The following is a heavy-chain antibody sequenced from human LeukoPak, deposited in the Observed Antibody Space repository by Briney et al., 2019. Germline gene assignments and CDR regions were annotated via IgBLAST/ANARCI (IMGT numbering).Heavy chain of an antibody. D-gene: IGHD3-10*01. CDR3: TTENVATMVRGVIITFFYYYGMDV. CDR2: IKSKTDGGTT. J-gene: IGHJ6*02. V-gene: IGHV3-15*01. Sequence: PGGSLRLSCAASGFTFSNAWMSWVRQAPGKGLEWVGRIKSKTDGGTTDYAAPVKGRFTISRDDSKNTLYLQMNSLKTEDTAVYYCTTENVATMVRGVIITFFYYYGMDVWGQGTTVTVSS. CDR1: GFTFSNAW.